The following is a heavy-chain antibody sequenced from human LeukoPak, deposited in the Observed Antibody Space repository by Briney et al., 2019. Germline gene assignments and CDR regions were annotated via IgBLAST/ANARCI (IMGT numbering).Heavy chain of an antibody. J-gene: IGHJ3*02. CDR3: ARGGTYYYGSGSYYIENDAFDI. Sequence: ASVKVSCKASGGTLSSYTISWVRQAPGQGLEWMGRIIPILGIAKYAQKFQGRVTITADKSTSTAYMELSSLRSEDTAVYYCARGGTYYYGSGSYYIENDAFDIWGQGPMATVSS. V-gene: IGHV1-69*02. CDR1: GGTLSSYT. CDR2: IIPILGIA. D-gene: IGHD3-10*01.